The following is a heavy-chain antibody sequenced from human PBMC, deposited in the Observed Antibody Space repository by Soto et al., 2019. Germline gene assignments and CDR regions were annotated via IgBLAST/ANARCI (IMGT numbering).Heavy chain of an antibody. J-gene: IGHJ4*02. CDR3: AKPPDYNWNDY. V-gene: IGHV3-23*01. CDR2: VSGSGGST. Sequence: PGGSLRLSCAASGFTFSSYAMSWVRQAPGKGLEWISAVSGSGGSTYYADSVKGRFTISRDNSKDTLYLQMNNLRVEDTAVYYCAKPPDYNWNDYWGQGTLVTVSS. D-gene: IGHD1-20*01. CDR1: GFTFSSYA.